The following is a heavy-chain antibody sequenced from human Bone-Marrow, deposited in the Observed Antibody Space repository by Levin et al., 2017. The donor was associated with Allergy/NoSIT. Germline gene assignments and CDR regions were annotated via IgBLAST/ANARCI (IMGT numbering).Heavy chain of an antibody. V-gene: IGHV3-30-3*01. J-gene: IGHJ4*02. D-gene: IGHD1-1*01. CDR2: ISYDGSNK. CDR1: GFTFSSYA. Sequence: GGSLRLSCAASGFTFSSYAMHWVRQAPGKGLEWVAVISYDGSNKYYADSVKGRFTISRDNSKNTLYLQMNSLRAEDTAVYYCARDRGNDVSPFDYWGQGTLVTVSS. CDR3: ARDRGNDVSPFDY.